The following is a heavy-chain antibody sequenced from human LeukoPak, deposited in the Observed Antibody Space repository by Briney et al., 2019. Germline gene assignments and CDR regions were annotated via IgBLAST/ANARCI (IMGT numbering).Heavy chain of an antibody. J-gene: IGHJ4*02. CDR2: ISSSSTI. D-gene: IGHD3-3*01. CDR3: ARDDFWSGPYYFDY. Sequence: GGSLRLSCAASGFTFSSYSMNWVRQAPGKGLEWVSYISSSSTIYYADSVKGRFTISRDNAKNSLYLQMNSLRAEDTAVYYCARDDFWSGPYYFDYWGQGTLVTVSS. CDR1: GFTFSSYS. V-gene: IGHV3-48*01.